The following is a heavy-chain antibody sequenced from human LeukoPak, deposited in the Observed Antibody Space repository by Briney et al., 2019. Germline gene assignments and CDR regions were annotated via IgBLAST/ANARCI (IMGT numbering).Heavy chain of an antibody. CDR2: MNPNSGNT. CDR3: ARGLLRYFDWFGY. D-gene: IGHD3-9*01. CDR1: GYTFTSYD. V-gene: IGHV1-8*01. Sequence: ASVKVSCKASGYTFTSYDINWVRQATGQGLEWMGWMNPNSGNTGYAQKFQGRVTVTRNTSISTAYMELSSLRSEDTAAYYCARGLLRYFDWFGYWGQGTLVTVSS. J-gene: IGHJ4*02.